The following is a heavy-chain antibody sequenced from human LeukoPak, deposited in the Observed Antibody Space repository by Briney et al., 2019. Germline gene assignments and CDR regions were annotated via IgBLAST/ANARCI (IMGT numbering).Heavy chain of an antibody. CDR2: ISPNSGGT. V-gene: IGHV1-2*02. J-gene: IGHJ4*02. D-gene: IGHD3-22*01. CDR1: GYTFTGYY. CDR3: AREYSDSSGYYSYYFDY. Sequence: GASVKVSCKASGYTFTGYYMHWVRQAPGQGLEWMGWISPNSGGTNYAQNFQGRVTMTRDTSISTAYMELSRLRSDDTAVYYCAREYSDSSGYYSYYFDYWGQGTLVTVSS.